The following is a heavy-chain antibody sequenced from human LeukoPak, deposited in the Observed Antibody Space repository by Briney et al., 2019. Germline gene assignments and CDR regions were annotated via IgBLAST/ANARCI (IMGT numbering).Heavy chain of an antibody. CDR3: TTAPTSYFDY. J-gene: IGHJ4*02. CDR2: IKSKTNGGTT. V-gene: IGHV3-15*01. CDR1: GFTFSNAW. Sequence: GGSLRLSCAASGFTFSNAWMSWVRQAPGQGLEWVGRIKSKTNGGTTDYAAPVKGRFTISRDDSVNTPYLEMSSLQTDDTAVYYCTTAPTSYFDYWGEGTLVTVSS.